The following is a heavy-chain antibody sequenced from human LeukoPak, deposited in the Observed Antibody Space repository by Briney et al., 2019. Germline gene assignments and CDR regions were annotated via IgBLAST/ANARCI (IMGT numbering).Heavy chain of an antibody. J-gene: IGHJ4*02. CDR2: IWYDGSNK. CDR1: GFTFSSYG. D-gene: IGHD3-16*01. V-gene: IGHV3-33*01. Sequence: PGGSLRLSCAASGFTFSSYGMHWVRQAPGKGLEWVAVIWYDGSNKYYADSVKGRFTISRDNSKNTLYLQMNSLRAEDTAVYYCARDYGGGDRTHPYHFDCWGQGTLVAVSS. CDR3: ARDYGGGDRTHPYHFDC.